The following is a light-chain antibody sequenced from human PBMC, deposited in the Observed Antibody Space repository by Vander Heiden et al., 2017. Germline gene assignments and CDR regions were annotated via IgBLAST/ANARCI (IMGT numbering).Light chain of an antibody. CDR2: RAS. CDR3: QQYGKLSNT. Sequence: DIQMTQSPSTLSASVGDRVTITCRASQSIETWLAWYQQKPGKAPKLLIYRASRLQSGVPSRFSGSGSGTEFTLTISSLQADDSASHYCQQYGKLSNTFGQGTKLEIK. V-gene: IGKV1-5*03. J-gene: IGKJ2*01. CDR1: QSIETW.